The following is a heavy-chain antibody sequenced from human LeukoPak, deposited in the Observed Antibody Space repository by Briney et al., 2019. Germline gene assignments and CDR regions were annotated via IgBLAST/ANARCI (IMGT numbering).Heavy chain of an antibody. J-gene: IGHJ4*02. CDR2: IIPILGIA. Sequence: ASVKVSCKASGGTFTTYAISWVRQAPGQGLEWMGRIIPILGIANYAQKFQDRVTITADKSTSTAYMELSSLRSEGTGVYYCARGYDSTRGEYWGQGTLVTVSS. D-gene: IGHD3-22*01. CDR3: ARGYDSTRGEY. CDR1: GGTFTTYA. V-gene: IGHV1-69*04.